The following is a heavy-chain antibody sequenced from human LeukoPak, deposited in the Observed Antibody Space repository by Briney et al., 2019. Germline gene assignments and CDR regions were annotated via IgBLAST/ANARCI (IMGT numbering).Heavy chain of an antibody. CDR1: GFTFSSYA. CDR3: AKDPATYCGRDCYGYWYFDL. CDR2: ISGSGGST. D-gene: IGHD2-21*02. V-gene: IGHV3-23*01. Sequence: PGGSLRLSCAASGFTFSSYAMSWVRQAPGKGLEWVSAISGSGGSTYYADSVKGRFTISRDNSKNTLYLQMNSLRAEDTAVYYCAKDPATYCGRDCYGYWYFDLWGRGTLVTVSS. J-gene: IGHJ2*01.